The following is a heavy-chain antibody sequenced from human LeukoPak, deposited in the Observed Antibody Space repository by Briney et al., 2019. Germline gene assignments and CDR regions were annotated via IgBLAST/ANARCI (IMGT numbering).Heavy chain of an antibody. D-gene: IGHD3-16*01. V-gene: IGHV1-2*02. CDR1: GYSFTGYF. J-gene: IGHJ6*02. CDR2: ISPNSGDT. Sequence: ASVKVSCKASGYSFTGYFMQWVRQAPGQGLEWMGWISPNSGDTNNAQKFQGRVTMTRDTSISTAYMELSRLRSDDAAVYYCARRFYYAMDVWGQGTTVTVSS. CDR3: ARRFYYAMDV.